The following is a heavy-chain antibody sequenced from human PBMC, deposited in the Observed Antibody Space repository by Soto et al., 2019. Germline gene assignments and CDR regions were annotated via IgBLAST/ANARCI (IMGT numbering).Heavy chain of an antibody. Sequence: QVQLVQSGAEVKKPGSSVKVSCKASGGTFSSYAISWVRQAPGQGLEWMGGIIPIFGTANYAXXXXXRVTXXXXXXXXXXXXXXXXXXXXXXXVYXXAXXNSFEDWYXDLWGRGTLVTVSS. J-gene: IGHJ2*01. CDR3: AXXNSFEDWYXDL. D-gene: IGHD2-15*01. CDR2: IIPIFGTA. V-gene: IGHV1-69*01. CDR1: GGTFSSYA.